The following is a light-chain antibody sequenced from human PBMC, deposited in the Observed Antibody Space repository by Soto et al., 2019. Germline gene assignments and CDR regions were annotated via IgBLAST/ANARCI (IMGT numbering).Light chain of an antibody. CDR2: GAS. CDR1: QRVSSGL. Sequence: VLTMPSAASSMPQGESASLSGRAGQRVSSGLVAWYQQKPGQGPRLLIYGASSRATGIPDRFSGRGSGTEFILAINRLEPEEFAVYYWHQCRTFRQGTKV. J-gene: IGKJ1*01. CDR3: HQCRT. V-gene: IGKV3-20*01.